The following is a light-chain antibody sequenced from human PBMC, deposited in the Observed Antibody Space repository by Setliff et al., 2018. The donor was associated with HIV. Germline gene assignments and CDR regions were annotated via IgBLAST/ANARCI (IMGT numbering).Light chain of an antibody. Sequence: SALAQPASVSGSPGQSIIISCTGTSNDVGDNNYVSWYQQHPGKAPKFIIYEVSIRPSGVSTRFSGSKSGNTASLTISGLQAEDEADYYCISYTVNNGPLYVLGSGTKVTVL. CDR1: SNDVGDNNY. J-gene: IGLJ1*01. V-gene: IGLV2-14*01. CDR2: EVS. CDR3: ISYTVNNGPLYV.